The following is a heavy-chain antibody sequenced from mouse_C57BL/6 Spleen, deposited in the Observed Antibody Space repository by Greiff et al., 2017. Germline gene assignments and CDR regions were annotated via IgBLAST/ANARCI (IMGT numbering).Heavy chain of an antibody. CDR1: GYTFTDYN. V-gene: IGHV1-22*01. CDR3: ARFWYYFDD. J-gene: IGHJ2*01. Sequence: EVQLVESGPELVKPGASVKMSCKASGYTFTDYNMHWVKQSHGKSLEWIGYINPNNGGTSYNQKFKGKATLTVNKSSSTAYMELRSLTSEDSAVYYCARFWYYFDDWGQGTTLTVSS. CDR2: INPNNGGT.